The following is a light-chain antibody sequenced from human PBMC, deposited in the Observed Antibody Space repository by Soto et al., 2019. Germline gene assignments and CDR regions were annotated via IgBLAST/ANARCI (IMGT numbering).Light chain of an antibody. J-gene: IGLJ2*01. CDR3: AVWDVSLKGVL. Sequence: QSVLTQPPSASGTPGQRFTISCSGSSSNIGSNAVHWYQQLPGTAPKLLIYTNNERPSWVPDRFSGSKSGTSASLAISGLQSEDEADYYCAVWDVSLKGVLFGGGTKLTVL. V-gene: IGLV1-44*01. CDR1: SSNIGSNA. CDR2: TNN.